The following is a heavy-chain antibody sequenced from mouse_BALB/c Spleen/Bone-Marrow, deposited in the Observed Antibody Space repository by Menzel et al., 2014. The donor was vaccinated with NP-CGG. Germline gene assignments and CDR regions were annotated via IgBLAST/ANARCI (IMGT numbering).Heavy chain of an antibody. V-gene: IGHV7-3*02. CDR3: ARDDYYAMDY. CDR2: IRNKANGYTT. J-gene: IGHJ4*01. CDR1: GFTFTDYY. Sequence: EVMLVESGGGLVQPGGSLRLSCATSGFTFTDYYMSWVRQPPGKALEWLGFIRNKANGYTTEYSASVKGRFTISRDNSQSILYLPMNTLRAEDSATYYCARDDYYAMDYWGQGTSVTVSS.